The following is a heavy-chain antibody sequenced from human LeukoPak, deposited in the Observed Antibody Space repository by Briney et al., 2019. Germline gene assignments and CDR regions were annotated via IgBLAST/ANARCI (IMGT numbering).Heavy chain of an antibody. V-gene: IGHV1-3*01. CDR3: ARNGLRAVAIYYGMDV. D-gene: IGHD6-19*01. Sequence: ASVKVSCKASGYTFTSYAMHWVRQAPGQRLEWMGWINAGNGNTKYSQKFQGRVTITRDTSASTAYMELSSLRSEDTAVYYCARNGLRAVAIYYGMDVWGQGTTVTVSS. CDR2: INAGNGNT. J-gene: IGHJ6*02. CDR1: GYTFTSYA.